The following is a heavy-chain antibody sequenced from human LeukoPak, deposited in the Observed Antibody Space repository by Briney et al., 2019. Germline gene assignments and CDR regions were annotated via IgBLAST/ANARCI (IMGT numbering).Heavy chain of an antibody. Sequence: QPGRSLRLSCAASGFTFSSYGMHWVRQAPGKGLEWVAVISYDGSNKYYADSVKGRFTISRDNTKNTLYPQMNSLRAEDTAVYYCASSLGPLTEYWGQGTLVTVSS. V-gene: IGHV3-30*03. CDR1: GFTFSSYG. CDR3: ASSLGPLTEY. J-gene: IGHJ4*02. CDR2: ISYDGSNK. D-gene: IGHD3-16*01.